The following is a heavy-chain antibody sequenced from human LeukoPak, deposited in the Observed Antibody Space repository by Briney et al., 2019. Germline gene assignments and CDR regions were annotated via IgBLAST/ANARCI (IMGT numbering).Heavy chain of an antibody. D-gene: IGHD1-1*01. Sequence: PGGSLRLSCAASGFTFSDYWMSWVRQAPGMGLEWVASIKFDESEKHYMDSVKGRFTISRDSAKSSLYLQMNSLRAEDTAVYFCARVTTNGYFEYWGQGSLVTVSP. CDR1: GFTFSDYW. CDR3: ARVTTNGYFEY. J-gene: IGHJ4*02. V-gene: IGHV3-7*04. CDR2: IKFDESEK.